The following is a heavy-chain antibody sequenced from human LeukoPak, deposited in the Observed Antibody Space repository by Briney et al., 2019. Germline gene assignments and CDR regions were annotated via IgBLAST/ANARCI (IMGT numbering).Heavy chain of an antibody. CDR1: GGSFSGYY. J-gene: IGHJ4*02. CDR3: ARGYDILTGYNY. CDR2: INHSGST. Sequence: SETLSLTCAVNGGSFSGYYWSWIRQPPGKGLEWIGEINHSGSTNYNPSLKSRVTISVDTSKNQFSLKLSSVTAADTAVYYCARGYDILTGYNYWGQGTLVTVSS. D-gene: IGHD3-9*01. V-gene: IGHV4-34*01.